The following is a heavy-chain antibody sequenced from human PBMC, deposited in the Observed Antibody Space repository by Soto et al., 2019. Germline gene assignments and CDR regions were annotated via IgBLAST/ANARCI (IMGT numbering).Heavy chain of an antibody. D-gene: IGHD3-10*01. CDR1: GYSFTSYW. CDR2: IYPGDSDT. Sequence: GESLKISCKGSGYSFTSYWIGWVRQMPGKGLEWMGIIYPGDSDTRYSPSFQGQVTISADKSISTAYLQWSSLKASDTAMYYCARGYHCYGSGDGMDVWGQGTTVTVSS. J-gene: IGHJ6*02. CDR3: ARGYHCYGSGDGMDV. V-gene: IGHV5-51*01.